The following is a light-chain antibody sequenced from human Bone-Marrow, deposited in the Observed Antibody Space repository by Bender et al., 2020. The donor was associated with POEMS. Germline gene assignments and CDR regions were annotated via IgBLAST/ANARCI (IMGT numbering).Light chain of an antibody. CDR2: DVT. CDR3: SSYTNSRTLV. CDR1: SSDVGGYDH. Sequence: QSGLTQPASVSGSPGQSITISCTGTSSDVGGYDHVSWYQQYPGKAPKLMIFDVTSRPSGVSDRFSGSKSGTTASLTISGLQAEDEAGYYCSSYTNSRTLVFGGGTKLTVL. V-gene: IGLV2-14*01. J-gene: IGLJ3*02.